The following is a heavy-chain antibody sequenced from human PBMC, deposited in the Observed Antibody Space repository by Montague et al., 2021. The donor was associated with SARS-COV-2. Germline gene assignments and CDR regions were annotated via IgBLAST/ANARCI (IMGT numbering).Heavy chain of an antibody. CDR3: ARIPVGSKYYFGF. V-gene: IGHV6-1*01. D-gene: IGHD2-2*01. J-gene: IGHJ4*02. CDR1: GDSVSSNLAT. Sequence: CAISGDSVSSNLATWNWIRQSPSRGLEWLGRTYYRSKWYNDYAESVKSRITIDPNTSKHQFSLHLNSVTPEDTAVYYCARIPVGSKYYFGFWGQGTLVTVS. CDR2: TYYRSKWYN.